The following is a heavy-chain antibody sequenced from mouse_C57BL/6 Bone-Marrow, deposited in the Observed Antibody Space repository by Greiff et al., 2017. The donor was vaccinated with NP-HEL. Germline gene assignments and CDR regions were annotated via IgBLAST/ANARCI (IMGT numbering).Heavy chain of an antibody. D-gene: IGHD3-2*02. V-gene: IGHV1-53*01. CDR1: GYTFTSYW. J-gene: IGHJ2*01. CDR2: INPNNGGT. Sequence: QVQLQQPGTELVKPGASVKLSCKASGYTFTSYWMHWLKQRPGQGLEWIGNINPNNGGTNDNEKFKTKATLTVDKSSSTAYMQLNSLTSEDYAVYYCARDSGYAFDYWGQGTTLTVSS. CDR3: ARDSGYAFDY.